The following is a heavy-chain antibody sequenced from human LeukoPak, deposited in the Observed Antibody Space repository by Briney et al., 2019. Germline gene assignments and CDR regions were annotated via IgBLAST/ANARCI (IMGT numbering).Heavy chain of an antibody. CDR3: ARLHYYDSSGYYGRSYFDY. CDR2: INPNSGGT. D-gene: IGHD3-22*01. Sequence: ASVKVSCKASGYTFTGYYMHWVRQAPGQGLEWMGWINPNSGGTNYAQKFQGRVTMTRDTSISTAYMELSRLRSDDTAVYYCARLHYYDSSGYYGRSYFDYWGQGTLVTVSS. CDR1: GYTFTGYY. V-gene: IGHV1-2*02. J-gene: IGHJ4*02.